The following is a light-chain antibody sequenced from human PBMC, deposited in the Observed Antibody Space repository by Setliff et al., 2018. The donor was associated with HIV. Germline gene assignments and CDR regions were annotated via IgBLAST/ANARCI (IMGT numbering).Light chain of an antibody. CDR1: SSNIGAVYD. CDR3: QSYDSSLSGYV. J-gene: IGLJ1*01. CDR2: DNS. Sequence: QSVLSQPPSVSGAPGQRVTLSCTGSSSNIGAVYDVHWYQQLPGTAPKLLIYDNSHRPSGVPDRFPGSKSGTSASLAITGLQADDEADYYCQSYDSSLSGYVFGTGTKVTVL. V-gene: IGLV1-40*01.